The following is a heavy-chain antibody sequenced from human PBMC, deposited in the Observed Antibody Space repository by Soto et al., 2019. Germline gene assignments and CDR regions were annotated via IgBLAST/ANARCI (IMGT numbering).Heavy chain of an antibody. CDR1: GFTFDDYT. CDR3: AKGFSGIAVAGLPY. CDR2: ISWDGGST. V-gene: IGHV3-43*01. J-gene: IGHJ4*02. D-gene: IGHD6-19*01. Sequence: GGSLRLSCAASGFTFDDYTMHWVRQAPGKGLEWVSLISWDGGSTYYADSVKGRFTISRDNSKNSLYLQMNSLRTEDTALYYCAKGFSGIAVAGLPYWGQGTLVTVSS.